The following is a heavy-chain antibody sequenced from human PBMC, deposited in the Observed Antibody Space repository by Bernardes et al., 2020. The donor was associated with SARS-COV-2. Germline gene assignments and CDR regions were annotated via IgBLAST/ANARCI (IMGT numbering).Heavy chain of an antibody. J-gene: IGHJ4*02. D-gene: IGHD2-15*01. CDR1: GYTSTNFG. CDR2: ITTSTGNT. CDR3: ARGTGGGYYFYDY. V-gene: IGHV1-18*01. Sequence: SVKVSCKTSGYTSTNFGIGWVRQAPGQGLEWLGWITTSTGNTKYARKFQGRVTMTTDTSTSIAYMELTSLRSDDTAIYYCARGTGGGYYFYDYWGQGTLVTVSS.